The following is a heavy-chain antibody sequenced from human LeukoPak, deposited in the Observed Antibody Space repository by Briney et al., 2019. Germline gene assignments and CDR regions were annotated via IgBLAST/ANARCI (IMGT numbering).Heavy chain of an antibody. CDR1: GFTFSSHW. V-gene: IGHV3-7*01. J-gene: IGHJ4*02. D-gene: IGHD3-22*01. Sequence: PGGSLRLSCAASGFTFSSHWMSSVRQAPGKGLEWVGNIKPDGSEKYYVDSLKGRFIISRDNAKNSLYLQMNSLRAEDVAVYYCAKYFYDGSGTHYFDYWGQGTPVTVSS. CDR3: AKYFYDGSGTHYFDY. CDR2: IKPDGSEK.